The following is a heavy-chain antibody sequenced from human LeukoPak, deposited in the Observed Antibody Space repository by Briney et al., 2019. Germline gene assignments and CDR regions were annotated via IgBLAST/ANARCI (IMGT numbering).Heavy chain of an antibody. CDR3: ARVYDFWSGGPDFDY. V-gene: IGHV3-30-3*01. CDR1: GFTFSSYA. J-gene: IGHJ4*02. Sequence: GGSLRLSCAASGFTFSSYAMHWVRQAPGKGLEWVAVISYDGSNKYYADSVKGRFTISRDNSMNTLYLQMNSLRAEDTAVYYCARVYDFWSGGPDFDYWGQGTLVTVSS. CDR2: ISYDGSNK. D-gene: IGHD3-3*01.